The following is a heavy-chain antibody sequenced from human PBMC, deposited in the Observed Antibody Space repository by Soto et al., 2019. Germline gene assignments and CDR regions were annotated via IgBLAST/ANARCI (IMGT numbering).Heavy chain of an antibody. CDR1: GGSISSYY. CDR3: ARRGVYSYFDY. V-gene: IGHV4-59*08. J-gene: IGHJ4*02. Sequence: SETLSLTCTVSGGSISSYYWSWIRQPPGKGLEWIGYIYYSGSTNYNPSLKSRVTISVDTSKNQFSLKLSSVTAADTAVYYCARRGVYSYFDYWGQGTLVTVPQ. CDR2: IYYSGST. D-gene: IGHD6-13*01.